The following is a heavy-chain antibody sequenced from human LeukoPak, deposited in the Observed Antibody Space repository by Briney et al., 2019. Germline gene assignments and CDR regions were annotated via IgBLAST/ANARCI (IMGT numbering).Heavy chain of an antibody. CDR3: ARAVRGVILTFDY. CDR1: GDSISRYY. Sequence: SETLSLTCTVSGDSISRYYWNWIRQPPGKGLEWIGYIYYSGSTNYNPSLKSRVTISVDTSKNQFSLKLRSVTAADTAVYYCARAVRGVILTFDYWGQGTLVTVSS. J-gene: IGHJ4*02. CDR2: IYYSGST. V-gene: IGHV4-59*01. D-gene: IGHD3-10*01.